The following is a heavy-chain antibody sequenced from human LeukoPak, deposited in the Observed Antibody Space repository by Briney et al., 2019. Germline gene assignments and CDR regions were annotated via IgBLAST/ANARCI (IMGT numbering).Heavy chain of an antibody. J-gene: IGHJ4*01. D-gene: IGHD5-18*01. Sequence: GGSLRLSCAASGFTFSSYSMNWVRQAPGKGLEWVSSISSSSSYIYYADSVKGRFTISRDNAKNSLYLQMNSLRAEDTAVYYCARSGGYSHGPFDYWGQEPWSPPPQ. CDR1: GFTFSSYS. V-gene: IGHV3-21*01. CDR2: ISSSSSYI. CDR3: ARSGGYSHGPFDY.